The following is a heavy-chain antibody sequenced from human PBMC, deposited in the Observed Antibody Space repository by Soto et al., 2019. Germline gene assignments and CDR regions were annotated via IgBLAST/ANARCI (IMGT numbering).Heavy chain of an antibody. D-gene: IGHD4-17*01. V-gene: IGHV4-39*01. Sequence: SETLSLTCTVSGGSISSSSYYWGWIHQPPGKGLEWIGSIYYSGSTYYNPSLKSRVTISVDTSKNQFSLKLTSVTAADTAVYYCARGSTTEKVDSWGQGTLVTVSS. CDR1: GGSISSSSYY. CDR3: ARGSTTEKVDS. CDR2: IYYSGST. J-gene: IGHJ4*02.